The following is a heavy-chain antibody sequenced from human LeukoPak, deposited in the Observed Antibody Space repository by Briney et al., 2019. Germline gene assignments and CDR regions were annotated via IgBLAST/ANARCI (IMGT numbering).Heavy chain of an antibody. CDR3: ARDIRAWWFDP. J-gene: IGHJ5*02. D-gene: IGHD2-2*02. V-gene: IGHV3-53*01. Sequence: QTGGSLRLSCAASGFTVSSNYMSWVRRAPGKGLEWVSVIYSGGSTYYADSVKGRFTISRDNSKNTLYLRMNSLRAEDTAVYYCARDIRAWWFDPWGQGTLVTVSS. CDR1: GFTVSSNY. CDR2: IYSGGST.